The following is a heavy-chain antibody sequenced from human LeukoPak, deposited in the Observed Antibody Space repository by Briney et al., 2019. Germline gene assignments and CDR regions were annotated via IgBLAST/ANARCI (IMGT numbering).Heavy chain of an antibody. V-gene: IGHV3-23*01. Sequence: GGSLRLSCAASGFTFSTYAMSWVRQAPGKGLEWVSTVSGTGSSTYYADSVKGRFTISRDNSKNTLYLQMNSLRAEDTAVYYCAHYGGKAHFDYWGQGTLVTVSS. J-gene: IGHJ4*02. CDR1: GFTFSTYA. D-gene: IGHD4-23*01. CDR2: VSGTGSST. CDR3: AHYGGKAHFDY.